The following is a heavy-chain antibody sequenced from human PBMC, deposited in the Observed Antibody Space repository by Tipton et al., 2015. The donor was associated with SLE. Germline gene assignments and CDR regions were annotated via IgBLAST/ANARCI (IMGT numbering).Heavy chain of an antibody. J-gene: IGHJ3*02. CDR1: GGSISSHY. V-gene: IGHV4-59*11. D-gene: IGHD2-21*02. CDR2: IYYSGNT. CDR3: ARGKGAMVTGAVDI. Sequence: LRLSCTVSGGSISSHYWSWIRQPPGKGLEWIGYIYYSGNTNYNPSLKSRVTISVDTSKNQFSLKLSSVTAADTALYYCARGKGAMVTGAVDIWGQGTMVTVSS.